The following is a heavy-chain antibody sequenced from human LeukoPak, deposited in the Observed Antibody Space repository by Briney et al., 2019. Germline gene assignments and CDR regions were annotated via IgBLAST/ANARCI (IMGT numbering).Heavy chain of an antibody. Sequence: GGSLRLSCATSGFNFNTKWMTWVRQAPGKGLEWVSNINQDGSEKYHGDSVKGRFIISRDNAKRSLYLEMSSLRAEDTAVYYCADPPSDFWGQGALVAVSS. CDR2: INQDGSEK. V-gene: IGHV3-7*01. J-gene: IGHJ4*02. CDR1: GFNFNTKW. CDR3: ADPPSDF.